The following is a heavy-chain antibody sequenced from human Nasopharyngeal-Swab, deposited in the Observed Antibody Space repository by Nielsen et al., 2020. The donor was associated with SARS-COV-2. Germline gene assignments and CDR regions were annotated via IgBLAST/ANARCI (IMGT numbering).Heavy chain of an antibody. V-gene: IGHV1-69*06. CDR1: GCTFSSYA. J-gene: IGHJ6*02. Sequence: SVKVSCKASGCTFSSYAISWVRQAPGQGPEWMGGIIPIFGTANYAQKFQGRVTITADKSTSTAYMELSSLRSEDTAVYYCARDSSDSYYGMDVWGQGTTVTVSS. CDR3: ARDSSDSYYGMDV. CDR2: IIPIFGTA.